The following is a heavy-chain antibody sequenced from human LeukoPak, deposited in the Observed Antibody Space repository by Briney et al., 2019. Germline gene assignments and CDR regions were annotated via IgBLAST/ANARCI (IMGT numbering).Heavy chain of an antibody. D-gene: IGHD1-26*01. CDR2: TYYTSEWYA. V-gene: IGHV6-1*01. J-gene: IGHJ6*02. CDR3: ARAGMTPLWGAFNV. CDR1: GDSVSSNSVA. Sequence: SQTLSLTCAISGDSVSSNSVAWSWIRLSPSRGLEWLGRTYYTSEWYADYAVSVKSRVTINPDTSKNQVSLQLNSVTPEDTAVYYCARAGMTPLWGAFNVWGLGTTVTVSS.